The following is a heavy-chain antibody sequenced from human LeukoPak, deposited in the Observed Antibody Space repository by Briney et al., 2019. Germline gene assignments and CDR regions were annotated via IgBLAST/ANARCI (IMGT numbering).Heavy chain of an antibody. J-gene: IGHJ4*02. V-gene: IGHV1-69*05. CDR3: ARDLSLFGVDYYFDY. D-gene: IGHD3-3*02. CDR1: GGTFSSYA. CDR2: IIPIFGTA. Sequence: GASVKVSCKASGGTFSSYAISWVRQAPGQGLEWMGRIIPIFGTANYAQKFQGGVTITTDESTSTAYMELSSLRSEDTAVYYCARDLSLFGVDYYFDYWGQGTLVTVSS.